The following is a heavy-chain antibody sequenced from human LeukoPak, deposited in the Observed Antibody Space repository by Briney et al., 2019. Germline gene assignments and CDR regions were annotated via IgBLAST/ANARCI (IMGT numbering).Heavy chain of an antibody. CDR3: ARSYYFDSSAYYLFDY. CDR1: GYTFTNYA. CDR2: INTNTGNP. Sequence: ASVKVSCKASGYTFTNYAMHWVRQAPGQGLEWMGWINTNTGNPTYAQGFTGRFVFSLDTSVSTAYLQISSLKAEDTAVYYCARSYYFDSSAYYLFDYWGQGTLVTVSS. D-gene: IGHD3-22*01. J-gene: IGHJ4*02. V-gene: IGHV7-4-1*02.